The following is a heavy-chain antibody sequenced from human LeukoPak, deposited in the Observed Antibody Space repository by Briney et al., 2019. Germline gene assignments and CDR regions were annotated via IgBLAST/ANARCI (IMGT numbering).Heavy chain of an antibody. D-gene: IGHD6-13*01. CDR2: IYTIGST. J-gene: IGHJ4*02. V-gene: IGHV4-4*07. CDR1: GGSISSYY. CDR3: ASIAAAGTYDY. Sequence: SETLSLTCTVSGGSISSYYWSWIRQPAGKGLEWIGRIYTIGSTNYNPSLKSRVTMSVDTSKNQFSLKLSSVTAADTAVYYCASIAAAGTYDYWGQGTLVTVSS.